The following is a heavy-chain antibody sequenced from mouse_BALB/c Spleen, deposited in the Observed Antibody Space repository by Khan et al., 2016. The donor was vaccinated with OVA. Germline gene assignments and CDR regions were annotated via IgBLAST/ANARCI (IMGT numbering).Heavy chain of an antibody. CDR3: ARLEDI. D-gene: IGHD1-3*01. J-gene: IGHJ2*01. Sequence: VELVESGPGLVAPSQSLSITCTVSGFSLTSYGVHWVRQPPGKGLEWLGVIWAGGSTNYNSALMSRLSISKDNSKSQVCVKKNSLQTDDTAKYYCARLEDIWGQGTTLTVSS. V-gene: IGHV2-9*02. CDR1: GFSLTSYG. CDR2: IWAGGST.